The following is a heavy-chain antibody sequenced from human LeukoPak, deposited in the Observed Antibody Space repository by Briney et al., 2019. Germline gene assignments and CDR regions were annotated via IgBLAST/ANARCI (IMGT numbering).Heavy chain of an antibody. D-gene: IGHD6-19*01. CDR2: IYYSGRT. CDR1: GGSISSSVCY. CDR3: ARQSGWFEPFDY. J-gene: IGHJ4*02. Sequence: SETLSLTCTVSGGSISSSVCYWGWIRQSPGKGLEWIGSIYYSGRTYYNPSLKSRVTISVDTSKNQFSLKLSSVTAADTAVYYCARQSGWFEPFDYWGQGTLVTVSS. V-gene: IGHV4-39*01.